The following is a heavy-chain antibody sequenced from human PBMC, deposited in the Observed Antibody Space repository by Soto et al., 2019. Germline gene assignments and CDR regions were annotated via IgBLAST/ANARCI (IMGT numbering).Heavy chain of an antibody. Sequence: QVQLVESGGGVVQPGRSLRLSCAASGFTFSSYAMHWVRQAPGKGLEWVAVISYDGSNKYYADSVKGRFTISRDNSKNTLYLHMNSLRAEDTAVYYCARDGDYVWGSYRGLDYWGQGTLVTVSS. CDR1: GFTFSSYA. CDR3: ARDGDYVWGSYRGLDY. J-gene: IGHJ4*02. CDR2: ISYDGSNK. D-gene: IGHD3-16*02. V-gene: IGHV3-30-3*01.